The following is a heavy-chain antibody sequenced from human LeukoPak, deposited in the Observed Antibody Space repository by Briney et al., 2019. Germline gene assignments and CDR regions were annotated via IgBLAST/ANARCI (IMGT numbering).Heavy chain of an antibody. V-gene: IGHV1-3*01. J-gene: IGHJ6*03. CDR3: AIVPYCSSTSCYTRDYYYYYMDV. Sequence: ASVKVSCKASGYTFTSYAMHWVRQAPGQRLEWMGWINAGNGNTKYSQKFQGRVTITRDTSASTAYMELSSLRSEDTAVYYCAIVPYCSSTSCYTRDYYYYYMDVWGKGTTVTVSS. D-gene: IGHD2-2*02. CDR2: INAGNGNT. CDR1: GYTFTSYA.